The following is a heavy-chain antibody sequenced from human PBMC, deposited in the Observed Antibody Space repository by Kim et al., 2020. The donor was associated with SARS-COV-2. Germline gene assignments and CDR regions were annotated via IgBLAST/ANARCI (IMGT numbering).Heavy chain of an antibody. V-gene: IGHV4-39*01. CDR2: INYSGTS. CDR3: SRRGKSRWFDP. CDR1: GDSVSSTTYY. Sequence: SETLSLTCAVSGDSVSSTTYYWGWFRQPPGKGLEWIGSINYSGTSFYNPSLKSPVTISIDTSKNQFSLKVMSVTAADTAVYYCSRRGKSRWFDPLGQGSL. J-gene: IGHJ5*02.